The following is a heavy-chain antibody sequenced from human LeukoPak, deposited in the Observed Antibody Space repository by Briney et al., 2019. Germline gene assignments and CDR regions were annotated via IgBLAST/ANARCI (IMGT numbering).Heavy chain of an antibody. V-gene: IGHV3-74*01. Sequence: PGGSLRLSCAASGFTFRKYWLHWVRQAPGKGLVWVSRINPDDGSTSYADSVKGRFTISRDNAKSTLYLQMNSLRAEDTAVYYCARSQSVELPKIYYYYGMDVWGQGTTVTVSS. CDR2: INPDDGST. J-gene: IGHJ6*02. D-gene: IGHD1-7*01. CDR3: ARSQSVELPKIYYYYGMDV. CDR1: GFTFRKYW.